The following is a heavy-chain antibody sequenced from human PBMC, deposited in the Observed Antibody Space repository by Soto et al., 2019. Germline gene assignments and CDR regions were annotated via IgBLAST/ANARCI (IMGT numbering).Heavy chain of an antibody. Sequence: SSVKVSCKASGGTFSSYAISWVRQAPGQGLEWMGGIIPIFGTANYAQKFQGRVTITADESTSTAYMELSSLRSEDTAVYYCARGGSGWLQNWFDPWGQGTLVTAPQ. D-gene: IGHD6-19*01. CDR2: IIPIFGTA. J-gene: IGHJ5*02. V-gene: IGHV1-69*13. CDR1: GGTFSSYA. CDR3: ARGGSGWLQNWFDP.